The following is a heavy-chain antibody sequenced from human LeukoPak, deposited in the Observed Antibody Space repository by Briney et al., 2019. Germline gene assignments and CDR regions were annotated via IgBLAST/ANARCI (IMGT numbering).Heavy chain of an antibody. D-gene: IGHD6-19*01. V-gene: IGHV4-59*01. CDR3: VRHTTSGWYQVVY. CDR2: IYYSGST. CDR1: GGSISSYY. J-gene: IGHJ4*02. Sequence: SETLSLTCTVSGGSISSYYWSWIRQPPGKGLEWIGYIYYSGSTDHNPSLKSRVTISVDASKNQFSLKLTSVTAADTAVYYCVRHTTSGWYQVVYWGQGTLVTVSS.